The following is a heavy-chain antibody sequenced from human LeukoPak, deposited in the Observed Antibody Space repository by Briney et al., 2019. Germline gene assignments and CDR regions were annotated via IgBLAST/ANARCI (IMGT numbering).Heavy chain of an antibody. CDR1: GFTFRNHG. CDR2: IWYDGSDK. J-gene: IGHJ4*02. D-gene: IGHD1-26*01. V-gene: IGHV3-33*01. CDR3: ARDRGSYYVDY. Sequence: GRSLRLSCATSGFTFRNHGMHWVRQAPGKGLEWVAVIWYDGSDKYYADSVKGRFTISRDNSKNTLYLQMNSLRADDTAVYYCARDRGSYYVDYWGQGTLVTVSS.